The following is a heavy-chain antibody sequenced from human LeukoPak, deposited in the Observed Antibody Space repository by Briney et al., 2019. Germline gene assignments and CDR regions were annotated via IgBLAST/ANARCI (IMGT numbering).Heavy chain of an antibody. J-gene: IGHJ2*01. CDR3: ARHVFRNIAVAGTDPNWYFDL. CDR1: GGTFTSYA. V-gene: IGHV1-69*01. CDR2: IIPIFGTA. Sequence: ASVKVSCKASGGTFTSYAISWLRQAPGQGLEWMGGIIPIFGTANYAQKFQGRVTITADESTSTAYMEMSSLRSEDTAVYYCARHVFRNIAVAGTDPNWYFDLWGRGTLVTVSS. D-gene: IGHD6-19*01.